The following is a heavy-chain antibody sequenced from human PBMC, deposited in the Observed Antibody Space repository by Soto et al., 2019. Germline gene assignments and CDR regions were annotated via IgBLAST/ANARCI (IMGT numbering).Heavy chain of an antibody. CDR3: ARGWGGKWYYFDS. CDR2: IFDNGDV. CDR1: GVSSTSFY. D-gene: IGHD2-15*01. Sequence: QVRLQESGPGLVRPSETLSLTCTVSGVSSTSFYWSWIRQSPGKGLEWIGYIFDNGDVKYNPSLMSRLTMSIDMSKNEFSLRLKSVTAADTAMYYCARGWGGKWYYFDSWGEGTLVTVSS. J-gene: IGHJ4*02. V-gene: IGHV4-59*01.